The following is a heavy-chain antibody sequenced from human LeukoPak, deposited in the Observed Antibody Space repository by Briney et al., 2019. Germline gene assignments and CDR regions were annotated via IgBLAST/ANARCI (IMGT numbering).Heavy chain of an antibody. V-gene: IGHV3-66*02. Sequence: GGSLRLSCAASGFTVSSNYVSWVRQLPGKGLEWVSVIYRGGSTYYADSVKGRFTISRDNSKNTLYLQMNSLRAEDTAVYYCARAMGCTSNTCRNNWFDPWGQGTLVTVSS. CDR3: ARAMGCTSNTCRNNWFDP. CDR2: IYRGGST. J-gene: IGHJ5*02. CDR1: GFTVSSNY. D-gene: IGHD2-2*01.